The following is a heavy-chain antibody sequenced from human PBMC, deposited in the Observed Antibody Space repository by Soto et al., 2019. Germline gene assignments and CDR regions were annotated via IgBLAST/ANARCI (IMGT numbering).Heavy chain of an antibody. J-gene: IGHJ6*02. Sequence: PGGSLRLSCAASGFTFSNAWMSWVRQAPGKGLEWVGRIKSKTEGGTTDYAAPVKGRFTISRDDSKNTLYLQMNSLKTEDTAVYYCTTDLCGIAVAGTFCSFNYYYYYGMDVWGQGTTVTVSS. CDR1: GFTFSNAW. D-gene: IGHD6-19*01. V-gene: IGHV3-15*01. CDR3: TTDLCGIAVAGTFCSFNYYYYYGMDV. CDR2: IKSKTEGGTT.